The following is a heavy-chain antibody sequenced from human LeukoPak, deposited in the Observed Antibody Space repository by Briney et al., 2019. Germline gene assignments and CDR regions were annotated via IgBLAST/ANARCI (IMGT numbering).Heavy chain of an antibody. CDR1: GFTLSSYS. V-gene: IGHV3-21*01. D-gene: IGHD6-13*01. CDR3: TRGGIAGYFDY. Sequence: GGSLRLSCAASGFTLSSYSMNWVRQAPGKGLGWVSSISSSSSYIYYADSVKGRFTISRDNVKKSLYLQMNSLRAEDTAVYYCTRGGIAGYFDYWGQGTLVTVSS. CDR2: ISSSSSYI. J-gene: IGHJ4*02.